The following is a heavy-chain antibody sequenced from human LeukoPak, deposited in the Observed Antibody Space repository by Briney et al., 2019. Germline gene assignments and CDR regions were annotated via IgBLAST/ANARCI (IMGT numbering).Heavy chain of an antibody. J-gene: IGHJ4*01. CDR2: ISYNGST. CDR3: ARHDTYYGAGSQFDY. V-gene: IGHV4-39*01. CDR1: GGSISSGTYF. Sequence: ETLSLTCTVSGGSISSGTYFWGWIRQPPGKGLEWIGCISYNGSTSYNTSLKSRVTIPLDTSKNQFSLRLSSVTAADTAVYYCARHDTYYGAGSQFDYWGQGTLVTVSS. D-gene: IGHD3-10*01.